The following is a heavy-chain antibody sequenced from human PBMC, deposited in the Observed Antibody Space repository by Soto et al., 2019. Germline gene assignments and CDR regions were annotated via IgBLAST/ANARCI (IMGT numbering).Heavy chain of an antibody. D-gene: IGHD1-1*01. CDR3: ARGLESRNFDP. V-gene: IGHV4-34*01. Sequence: SETLSLTCAVYGGSFSGYYWSWIRQPPGKGLEWIGEINHSGSTNYNPSLKSRVTISVDTSKNQFSLKPSSVTAADTAVYYCARGLESRNFDPWGQGTLVTVSS. CDR2: INHSGST. J-gene: IGHJ5*02. CDR1: GGSFSGYY.